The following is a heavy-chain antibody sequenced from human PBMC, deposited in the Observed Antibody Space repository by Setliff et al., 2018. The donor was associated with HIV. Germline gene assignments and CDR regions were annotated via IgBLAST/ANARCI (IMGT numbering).Heavy chain of an antibody. J-gene: IGHJ2*01. CDR3: GTVTTGHWYFDL. CDR1: GGSISSGSYY. V-gene: IGHV4-61*02. D-gene: IGHD4-17*01. Sequence: TLSLTCTVSGGSISSGSYYWSWIRQPAGKGLEWIGRIYTSGSTNYNPSPKSRISVSRDTSKNQFFLMLSSVTAADTAVYYCGTVTTGHWYFDLWGRGTLVTVSS. CDR2: IYTSGST.